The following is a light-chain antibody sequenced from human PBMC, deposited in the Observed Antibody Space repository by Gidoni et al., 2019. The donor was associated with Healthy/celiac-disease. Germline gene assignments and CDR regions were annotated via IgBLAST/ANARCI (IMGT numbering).Light chain of an antibody. V-gene: IGKV3-20*01. CDR2: GAS. CDR1: QSVSSSY. Sequence: EFVLTQSPGPLSLSPGERATLSCRASQSVSSSYLAWYQQKPGQAPRLLIYGASSRATGIPDRFSGSGSGTDFTLTISRLEPEDFAVYYCQQYGSSPPLITFGQGTRLEIK. CDR3: QQYGSSPPLIT. J-gene: IGKJ5*01.